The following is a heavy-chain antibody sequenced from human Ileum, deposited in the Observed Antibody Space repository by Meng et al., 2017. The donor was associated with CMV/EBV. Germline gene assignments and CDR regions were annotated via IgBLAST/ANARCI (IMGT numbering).Heavy chain of an antibody. CDR3: ASGKSNLEY. D-gene: IGHD4-11*01. CDR1: GGLFSGYY. CDR2: FNHYGST. J-gene: IGHJ4*02. V-gene: IGHV4-34*01. Sequence: QVRRQGCGALLLKPSETLSLTCSVYGGLFSGYYWSWIRQVPGKGLEWIGEFNHYGSTNYNPSLKSRVTISVDTSKNQFSLNLSSVTAADTAVYYCASGKSNLEYWGQGTLVTVSS.